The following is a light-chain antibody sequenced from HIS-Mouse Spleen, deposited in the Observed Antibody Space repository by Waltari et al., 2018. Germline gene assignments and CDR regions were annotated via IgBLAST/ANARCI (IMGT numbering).Light chain of an antibody. J-gene: IGLJ2*01. Sequence: SYELTQPPSVSVSTGQTARITGSGDALPKQFAYRYQQKSGQAPVLVIYEDSKRPSGIPERFSGSRSGTMATLTISGAQVEDEADYYCYSTDSSVNHRVFGGGTKLTVL. V-gene: IGLV3-10*01. CDR3: YSTDSSVNHRV. CDR2: EDS. CDR1: ALPKQF.